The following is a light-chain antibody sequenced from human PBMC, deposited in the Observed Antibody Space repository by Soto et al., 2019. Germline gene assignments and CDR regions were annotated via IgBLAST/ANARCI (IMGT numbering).Light chain of an antibody. Sequence: QCVLTQPASVSGSPGQWITISCTGTSSDVGGYNYVSWYQQHPGKAPKLMIYDVSNRPSGVSNRFSGSKSGNTASLTISGLQAEDEADYYCSSYTSSSTQVFGTGTKVTVL. CDR1: SSDVGGYNY. J-gene: IGLJ1*01. V-gene: IGLV2-14*01. CDR3: SSYTSSSTQV. CDR2: DVS.